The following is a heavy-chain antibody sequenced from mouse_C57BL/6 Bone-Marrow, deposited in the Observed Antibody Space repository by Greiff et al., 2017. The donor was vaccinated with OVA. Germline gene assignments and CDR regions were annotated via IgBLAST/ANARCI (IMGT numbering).Heavy chain of an antibody. Sequence: VQLQRSGAELVRPGASVKLSCTASGFNIKDDYMHWVKQRPEQGLEWIGWIDPENGDTEYASKFQGKATITADTSSNTAYLQLSSLTSEDTAVYYCTTFDWYFDVWGTGTTVTVSS. CDR3: TTFDWYFDV. CDR1: GFNIKDDY. J-gene: IGHJ1*03. CDR2: IDPENGDT. V-gene: IGHV14-4*01.